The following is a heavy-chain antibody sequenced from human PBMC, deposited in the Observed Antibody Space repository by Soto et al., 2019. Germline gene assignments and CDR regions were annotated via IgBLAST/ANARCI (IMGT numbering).Heavy chain of an antibody. CDR2: IYYSGTT. CDR1: GGSISGYY. V-gene: IGHV4-59*01. Sequence: SETLSLTCTVSGGSISGYYWSWIRQPPGKGLEWIGYIYYSGTTSYNPSLNSRVTMSVDTSKNQFSLKVNSVAAADTAVYYCARESYYGSGATVVAYWGQGTLVTVSS. J-gene: IGHJ4*02. D-gene: IGHD3-10*01. CDR3: ARESYYGSGATVVAY.